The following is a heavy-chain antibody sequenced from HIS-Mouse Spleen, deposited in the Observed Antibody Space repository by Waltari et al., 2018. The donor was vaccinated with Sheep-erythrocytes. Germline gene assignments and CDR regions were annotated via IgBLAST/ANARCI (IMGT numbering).Heavy chain of an antibody. V-gene: IGHV4-39*07. CDR1: GGSISSSSYY. CDR3: ARNFIVGATIDT. J-gene: IGHJ5*02. CDR2: IYYSGRT. D-gene: IGHD1-26*01. Sequence: QLQLQESGPGLVKPSETLSLTCTVSGGSISSSSYYWGWIRQPPGKGLGWIGSIYYSGRTYYNPSLKSRVTISVDTSKNQFSLKLSSVTAADTAVYYCARNFIVGATIDTWGQGTLVTVSS.